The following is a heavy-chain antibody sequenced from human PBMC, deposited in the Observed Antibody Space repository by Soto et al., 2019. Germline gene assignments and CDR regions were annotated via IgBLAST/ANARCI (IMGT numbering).Heavy chain of an antibody. CDR1: GGSISSGGYY. V-gene: IGHV4-31*03. J-gene: IGHJ6*02. Sequence: QVQLQESGPGLVKPSQTLSLTCTVSGGSISSGGYYWSWIRQHPGKGLEWIGYIYHSGNTYYNPSLERRVSISVYTSNNQFSLKLSSVTAADTAVYYCARGGRGYDDDYYYYGMDVWGQGTTVTVSS. D-gene: IGHD5-12*01. CDR2: IYHSGNT. CDR3: ARGGRGYDDDYYYYGMDV.